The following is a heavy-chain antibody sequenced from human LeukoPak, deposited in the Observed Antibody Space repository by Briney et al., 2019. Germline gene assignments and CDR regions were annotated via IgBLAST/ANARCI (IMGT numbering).Heavy chain of an antibody. V-gene: IGHV3-74*01. J-gene: IGHJ4*02. Sequence: PGGSLRLSCAASGFTFSSYCMHWVRQAPGKGLVWVSRITSDGSSTSYAESVKGRFTISRDDAKNTLYLQMNSLRAEDTAVYYCVLYGSGSSFDYWGQGTLVTVSS. D-gene: IGHD3-10*01. CDR3: VLYGSGSSFDY. CDR2: ITSDGSST. CDR1: GFTFSSYC.